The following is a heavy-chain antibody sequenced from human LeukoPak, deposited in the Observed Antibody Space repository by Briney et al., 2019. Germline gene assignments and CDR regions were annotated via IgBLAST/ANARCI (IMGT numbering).Heavy chain of an antibody. CDR3: ARAGYNWNDGYYYYYMDV. Sequence: PSETLSLTCTVSGGSISSYYWRWIRQPAAKGLDWIGRIYTSGSTNYNPSLKSRVTMSVDTSKNQFSLKLSSVTAADTAVYYCARAGYNWNDGYYYYYMDVWGKGTTVTVSS. CDR1: GGSISSYY. V-gene: IGHV4-4*07. D-gene: IGHD1-20*01. J-gene: IGHJ6*03. CDR2: IYTSGST.